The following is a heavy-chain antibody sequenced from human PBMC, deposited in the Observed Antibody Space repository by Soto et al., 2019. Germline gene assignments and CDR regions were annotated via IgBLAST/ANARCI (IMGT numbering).Heavy chain of an antibody. CDR2: ISYDGSNK. CDR3: ARDKAPWQQLVLDY. V-gene: IGHV3-30-3*01. D-gene: IGHD6-13*01. Sequence: QVQLVESGGGVVQPGRSLRLSCAASGFTFSSYAMHWVRQAPGKGLEWVAVISYDGSNKYYADSVKGRFTISRDNSKNTLYLQMNSLRAEDTAVYYCARDKAPWQQLVLDYWGQGTLVTVSS. CDR1: GFTFSSYA. J-gene: IGHJ4*02.